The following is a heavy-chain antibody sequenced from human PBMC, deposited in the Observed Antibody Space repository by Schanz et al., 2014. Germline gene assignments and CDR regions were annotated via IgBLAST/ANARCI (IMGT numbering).Heavy chain of an antibody. CDR3: ARGYGDSPTDF. V-gene: IGHV1-69*04. Sequence: QGQLVQSGPEVKEPGASVKVSCEASRYTFNTYGLNWVRQAPGQGLEWMGRIIPILGIANYAQKFQGRVTNTADRSTSTAYMELSSLRSEDTAVYYCARGYGDSPTDFWGQGTLVTVSS. CDR1: RYTFNTYG. D-gene: IGHD4-17*01. CDR2: IIPILGIA. J-gene: IGHJ4*02.